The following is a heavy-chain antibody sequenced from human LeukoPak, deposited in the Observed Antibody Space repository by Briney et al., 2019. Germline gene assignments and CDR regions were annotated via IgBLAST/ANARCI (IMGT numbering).Heavy chain of an antibody. J-gene: IGHJ4*02. CDR2: ISPDGRST. CDR3: VRGASGGHYVIDY. CDR1: GLTYGNYL. V-gene: IGHV3-74*01. Sequence: GGSLRLSCAASGLTYGNYLMHWVRQAPGKGLVWVSRISPDGRSTNYADFVKGRFTVSRDNAMNTVYLQMNSLRTEDTAVYYCVRGASGGHYVIDYWGQGTRVTVSS. D-gene: IGHD1-26*01.